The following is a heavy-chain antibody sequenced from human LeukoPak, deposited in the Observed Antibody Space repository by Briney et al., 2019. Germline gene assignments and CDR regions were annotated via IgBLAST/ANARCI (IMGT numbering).Heavy chain of an antibody. CDR3: ATGHSSGWFDY. Sequence: SETLSLTCNVSGGSVSSDYWSWIRQPPGKGLEWIGYIYYSATTNYNPSLKSRVTMSLDTSRNQFSLDVTSVTGADTAVYYCATGHSSGWFDYWGRGTLVTVSS. CDR2: IYYSATT. CDR1: GGSVSSDY. J-gene: IGHJ4*02. V-gene: IGHV4-59*02. D-gene: IGHD6-19*01.